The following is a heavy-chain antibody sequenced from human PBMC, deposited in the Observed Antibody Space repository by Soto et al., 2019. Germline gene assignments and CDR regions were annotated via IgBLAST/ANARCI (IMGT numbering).Heavy chain of an antibody. CDR1: GFTFTSSA. J-gene: IGHJ4*02. V-gene: IGHV1-58*01. D-gene: IGHD5-12*01. CDR2: IVVGSGNT. Sequence: SVKVSCKASGFTFTSSAVQWVRQARGQRLEWIGWIVVGSGNTNYAQKFQERVTITRDMSTSTAYMELSSLRSEDTAVYYCAAVLRRDGYKGYYFDYWGQGTLVTVSS. CDR3: AAVLRRDGYKGYYFDY.